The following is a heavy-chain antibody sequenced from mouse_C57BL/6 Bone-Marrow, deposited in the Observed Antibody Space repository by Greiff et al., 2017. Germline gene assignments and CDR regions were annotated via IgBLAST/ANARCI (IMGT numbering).Heavy chain of an antibody. Sequence: QVQLQQSGAELVRPGASVKLSCKASGYTFTDYYINWVKQRPGQGLEWIARLYPGSGNTYYNEKFKGKATLTAEKSSSTAYMQLSSLTSEDSAVYFCAIYYYGSTFAYWGQGTLVTVSA. J-gene: IGHJ3*01. CDR1: GYTFTDYY. CDR2: LYPGSGNT. CDR3: AIYYYGSTFAY. D-gene: IGHD1-1*01. V-gene: IGHV1-76*01.